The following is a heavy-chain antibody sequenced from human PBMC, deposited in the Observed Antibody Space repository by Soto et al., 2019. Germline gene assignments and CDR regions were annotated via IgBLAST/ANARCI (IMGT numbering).Heavy chain of an antibody. V-gene: IGHV1-8*01. CDR1: GDTFTSYD. CDR2: MNTKNGNT. D-gene: IGHD1-1*01. J-gene: IGHJ5*02. CDR3: AKAGWLGWFDP. Sequence: QVQLVQSGAEVKKPGASVKVSCKASGDTFTSYDINWVRQAIGQGLEWMGWMNTKNGNTGYAQKFQGRVTMTRNTSITTAYMELSSLRSEDTAVYYCAKAGWLGWFDPWGQGTLVTVSS.